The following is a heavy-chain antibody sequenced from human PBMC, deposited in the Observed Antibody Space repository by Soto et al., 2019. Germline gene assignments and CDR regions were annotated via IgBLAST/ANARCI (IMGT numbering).Heavy chain of an antibody. CDR3: ARIQGYSYGFHYYYYLDV. Sequence: SGPTLVNPTQTLTLTCTFSVFSLRTSGMCVSWIRQPPGKALEWLARIDWDDDKYYSTSLKTRLTISKDTSKNQVVLTMTNMDPVDTATYYCARIQGYSYGFHYYYYLDVWGKGTTVTVSS. V-gene: IGHV2-70*11. J-gene: IGHJ6*03. CDR1: VFSLRTSGMC. CDR2: IDWDDDK. D-gene: IGHD5-18*01.